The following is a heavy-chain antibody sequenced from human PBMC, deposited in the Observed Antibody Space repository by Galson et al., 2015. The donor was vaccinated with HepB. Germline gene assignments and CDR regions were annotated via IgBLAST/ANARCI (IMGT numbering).Heavy chain of an antibody. V-gene: IGHV1-69*13. CDR2: IIPIFGIA. Sequence: SVKVSCKASGGTFSGYAISWVRQAPGQGLEWMGGIIPIFGIANYAQKFQGRVTITADESTSTAYMELSSLRSEDTAVYYCARNGGYYYDSSGYYIWWGQGTLVTVSS. CDR1: GGTFSGYA. J-gene: IGHJ4*02. CDR3: ARNGGYYYDSSGYYIW. D-gene: IGHD3-22*01.